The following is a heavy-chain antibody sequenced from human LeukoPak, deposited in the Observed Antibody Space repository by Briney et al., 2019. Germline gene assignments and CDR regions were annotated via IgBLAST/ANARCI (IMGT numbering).Heavy chain of an antibody. CDR3: ARDGVGEYSSTFDY. CDR2: ISYDGSNK. Sequence: GGSLRLSCAASGFTFSSYGMHWVRQAPGKGLEWVAVISYDGSNKNYADSVKGRFTISRDNSKNTLYLQMNSLRAEDTAVYYCARDGVGEYSSTFDYWGQGTLVTVSS. J-gene: IGHJ4*02. D-gene: IGHD6-6*01. V-gene: IGHV3-30*03. CDR1: GFTFSSYG.